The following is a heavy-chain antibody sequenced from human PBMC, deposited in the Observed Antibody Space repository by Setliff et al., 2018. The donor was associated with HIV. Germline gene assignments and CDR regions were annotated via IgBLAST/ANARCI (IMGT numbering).Heavy chain of an antibody. V-gene: IGHV4-59*12. CDR2: IHYSGST. Sequence: SETLSLTCTVSGGSISSSYWTWTRQPPGKGLEWIGNIHYSGSTNYNPSLKSRVTISVDTSRSQFSLKLSSVTAADTAVYYCARDRYTWNYGKNYMDVWGKGTTVTVSS. D-gene: IGHD1-7*01. CDR1: GGSISSSY. CDR3: ARDRYTWNYGKNYMDV. J-gene: IGHJ6*03.